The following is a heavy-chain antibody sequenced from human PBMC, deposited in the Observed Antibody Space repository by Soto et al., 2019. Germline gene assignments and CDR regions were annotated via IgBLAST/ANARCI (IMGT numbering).Heavy chain of an antibody. CDR3: ARGEGDLGNYYYYYGMDV. CDR2: IIPIFGTA. V-gene: IGHV1-69*01. J-gene: IGHJ6*02. Sequence: QVQLVQSGAEVKKPGSSVKVSCKASGGTFSSYAISWVRQAPGQGLEWMGGIIPIFGTANYAQKFQGRVTITADESTSTAYMELSSLRSEDTAVYYCARGEGDLGNYYYYYGMDVWGQGTTVTVSS. CDR1: GGTFSSYA. D-gene: IGHD3-16*01.